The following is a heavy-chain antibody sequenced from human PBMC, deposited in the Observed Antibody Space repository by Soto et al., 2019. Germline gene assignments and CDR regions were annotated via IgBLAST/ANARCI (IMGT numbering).Heavy chain of an antibody. CDR1: GFSLSNARMG. D-gene: IGHD3-3*01. V-gene: IGHV2-26*01. CDR3: ARGYDFWSGYYIPSYYYYYMDV. CDR2: IFSNDEK. J-gene: IGHJ6*03. Sequence: QVTLKESGPVLVKPTETLTLTCTVSGFSLSNARMGVSWIRQPPGKALEWLAHIFSNDEKSYSTSLKSRLTISKDTSKSQVVLTLTNMDPVDTATYSCARGYDFWSGYYIPSYYYYYMDVWGKGTTVTVAS.